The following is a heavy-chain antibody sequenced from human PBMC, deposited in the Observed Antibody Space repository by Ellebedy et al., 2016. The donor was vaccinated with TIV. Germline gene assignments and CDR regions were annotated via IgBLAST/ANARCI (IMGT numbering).Heavy chain of an antibody. CDR3: AKARGYSTTWGIDY. V-gene: IGHV4-59*01. Sequence: SETLSLTXTVSGGSITDYYWSWIRQPPGKGLEWIGHIFYSGSSNNNPSLKGRVTISVDRSKNQFSLKLNSVTAADTAVYYCAKARGYSTTWGIDYWGQGAVLTVSS. CDR1: GGSITDYY. CDR2: IFYSGSS. D-gene: IGHD6-13*01. J-gene: IGHJ4*02.